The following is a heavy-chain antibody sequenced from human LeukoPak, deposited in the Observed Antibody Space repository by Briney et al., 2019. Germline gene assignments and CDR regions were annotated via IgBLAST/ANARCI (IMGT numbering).Heavy chain of an antibody. V-gene: IGHV4-39*07. J-gene: IGHJ2*01. CDR1: GGSLSSSSYY. CDR2: IYYSGST. CDR3: ARDPAAAGPQIDYWYFDL. Sequence: PSETLSLTCTVSGGSLSSSSYYWGWIRQPPGKGLEWIGSIYYSGSTYYNPSLKSRVTISVDTSKNQFSLKLSSVTAADTAVYYCARDPAAAGPQIDYWYFDLWGRGTLVTVSS. D-gene: IGHD6-13*01.